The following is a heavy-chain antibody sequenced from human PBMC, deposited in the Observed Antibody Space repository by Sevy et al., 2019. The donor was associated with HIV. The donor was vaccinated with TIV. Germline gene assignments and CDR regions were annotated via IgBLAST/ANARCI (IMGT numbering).Heavy chain of an antibody. V-gene: IGHV3-53*01. CDR2: IYSGGST. CDR3: ASSDATSRFGYYYFAMDF. J-gene: IGHJ6*02. CDR1: GFTVSSNY. Sequence: GGSLRLSCAASGFTVSSNYMSWVRQAPGKGLEWVSVIYSGGSTYYADSVRGRFTISRDNAKNTLYLQMNSLRDEDTAVYYCASSDATSRFGYYYFAMDFWGQGTSVTVSS. D-gene: IGHD3-22*01.